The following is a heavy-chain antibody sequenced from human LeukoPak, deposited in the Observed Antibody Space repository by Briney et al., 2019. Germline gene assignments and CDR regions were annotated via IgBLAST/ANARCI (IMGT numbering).Heavy chain of an antibody. CDR2: TNQDGSEK. Sequence: PGGSLRLSCAAPGFTFSAYSMNWVRQAPGKGLEWVANTNQDGSEKYYADSVKGRFTISRDNAKNSLYLQMNGLRAEDTAVYYCEKQLSSNANWGQGTLVTVSS. D-gene: IGHD5-18*01. J-gene: IGHJ4*02. CDR1: GFTFSAYS. V-gene: IGHV3-7*01. CDR3: EKQLSSNAN.